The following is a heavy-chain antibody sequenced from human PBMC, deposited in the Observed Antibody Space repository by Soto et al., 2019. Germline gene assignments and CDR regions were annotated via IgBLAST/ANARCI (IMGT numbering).Heavy chain of an antibody. D-gene: IGHD4-17*01. CDR3: ATARDSTVTLYGMDV. J-gene: IGHJ6*04. Sequence: ASVKVSCKASGYTFTSYDINWVRQATGQGLEWMGWMNPNSGNTGYAQKFQGRVTMTRNTSISTAYMELSSLRSEDTAVYYCATARDSTVTLYGMDVCGEGTTVTVYS. CDR2: MNPNSGNT. CDR1: GYTFTSYD. V-gene: IGHV1-8*01.